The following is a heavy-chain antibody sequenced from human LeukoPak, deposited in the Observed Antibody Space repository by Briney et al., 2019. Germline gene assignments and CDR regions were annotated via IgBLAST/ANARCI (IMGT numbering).Heavy chain of an antibody. CDR1: GFTFSTYG. CDR2: IRYDGSNK. CDR3: ANLYCSSTSCYYYYMDV. V-gene: IGHV3-30*02. Sequence: GGSLRLSCAASGFTFSTYGMHWVRQAPGKGLEWVAFIRYDGSNKYYADSVKGRLTISRDNSKNTLYLQMNSLRAEDTAVYYCANLYCSSTSCYYYYMDVWGKGTTVAVSS. D-gene: IGHD2-2*01. J-gene: IGHJ6*03.